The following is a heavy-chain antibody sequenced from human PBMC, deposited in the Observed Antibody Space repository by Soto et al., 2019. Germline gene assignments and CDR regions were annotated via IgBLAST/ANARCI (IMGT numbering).Heavy chain of an antibody. CDR2: INAGNGNT. Sequence: ASVKVSCKTSGYTFANYAMHWVRQAPGQRLEWMGWINAGNGNTEYSQKFQGRVTITRDTSASTVYMELSSLRSEDTAVYYCARGRVDTAMVYYYYYGMDVWGQGTTVTVSS. D-gene: IGHD5-18*01. CDR1: GYTFANYA. J-gene: IGHJ6*02. CDR3: ARGRVDTAMVYYYYYGMDV. V-gene: IGHV1-3*01.